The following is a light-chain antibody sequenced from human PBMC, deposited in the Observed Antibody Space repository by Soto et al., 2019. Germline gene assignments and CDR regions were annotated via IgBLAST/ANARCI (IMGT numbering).Light chain of an antibody. CDR2: SAS. V-gene: IGKV1-9*01. CDR1: QGMSTY. CDR3: QQLNGYPLA. J-gene: IGKJ4*01. Sequence: DIQLTQSPSFLSASVGDTVTITCRASQGMSTYLAWYQQKPGKVPKLLIRSASTLQSGVPPRFSGGGSGTEFTLTISTLQPDDSGSYYCQQLNGYPLAFGGGTNVEIK.